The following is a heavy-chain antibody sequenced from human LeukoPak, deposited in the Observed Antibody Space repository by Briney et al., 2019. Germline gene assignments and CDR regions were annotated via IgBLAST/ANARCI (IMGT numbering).Heavy chain of an antibody. CDR3: ARHKSPRITMVRGVKGMYNWFDP. CDR1: GGSISSSSYY. D-gene: IGHD3-10*01. Sequence: PSETLSLTCTVSGGSISSSSYYWGWIRQPPGKRLEWIGSIYYSGSTYYNPSLKSRVTISVDTSKNQFSLKLSSVTAADTAVYYCARHKSPRITMVRGVKGMYNWFDPWGQGTLVTVSS. CDR2: IYYSGST. J-gene: IGHJ5*02. V-gene: IGHV4-39*01.